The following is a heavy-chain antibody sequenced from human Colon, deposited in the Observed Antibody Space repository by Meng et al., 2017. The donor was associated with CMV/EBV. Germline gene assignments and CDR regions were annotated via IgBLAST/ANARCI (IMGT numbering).Heavy chain of an antibody. CDR2: VYFSGGA. CDR1: RGSVSSGSFY. Sequence: SETLFLTCTVSRGSVSSGSFYWSWIRHPPGKGLEWIGFVYFSGGATYNPSLKSRVTMSVNTSKNQFSLRLSSVTAADTAVYYCARTPFVGFCSTTNCFRNWFDSWGQGTQVTVSS. J-gene: IGHJ5*01. CDR3: ARTPFVGFCSTTNCFRNWFDS. D-gene: IGHD2-2*03. V-gene: IGHV4-61*01.